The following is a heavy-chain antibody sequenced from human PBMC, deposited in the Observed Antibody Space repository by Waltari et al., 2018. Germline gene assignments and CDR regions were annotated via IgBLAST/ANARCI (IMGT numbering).Heavy chain of an antibody. CDR3: ARDDSSFFDY. D-gene: IGHD6-13*01. J-gene: IGHJ4*02. V-gene: IGHV3-48*01. CDR2: ISSSSSTI. CDR1: GFTCSGYS. Sequence: EVQLVESGGGLVKPGGSLRLSCAASGFTCSGYSMTWVRQAPGKGLEWVSYISSSSSTIYYADSVKGRFTISRDNAKNSLYLQMNSLRAEDTAVYYCARDDSSFFDYWGQGTLVTVSS.